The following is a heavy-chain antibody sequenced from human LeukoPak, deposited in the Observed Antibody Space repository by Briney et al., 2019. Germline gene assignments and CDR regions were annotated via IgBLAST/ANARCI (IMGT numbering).Heavy chain of an antibody. Sequence: PSETLSLTCTVSGGSISSYYWSWIRQPPGKGLEWIGYIYYSGSTNYNPSLKSRVTISVDTSKNQFSLKLSSVTAADTAVYYCALGTVTIYAEYFQHWGQGTLVTVSS. CDR1: GGSISSYY. V-gene: IGHV4-59*08. J-gene: IGHJ1*01. CDR3: ALGTVTIYAEYFQH. CDR2: IYYSGST. D-gene: IGHD4-11*01.